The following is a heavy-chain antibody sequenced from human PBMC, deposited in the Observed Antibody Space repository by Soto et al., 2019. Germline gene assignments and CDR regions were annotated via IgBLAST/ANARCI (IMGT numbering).Heavy chain of an antibody. D-gene: IGHD2-21*02. CDR1: GGSFNGFY. J-gene: IGHJ6*02. V-gene: IGHV4-34*01. Sequence: LSLTCAVSGGSFNGFYWTWIRQPPGEGLEWIGEINHSRTTNFNPSLRSRLTISLDSSKKHFSLKLTSRTAADAAVYYCARADRTLVTSYGLDVWGQGTTVTVSS. CDR2: INHSRTT. CDR3: ARADRTLVTSYGLDV.